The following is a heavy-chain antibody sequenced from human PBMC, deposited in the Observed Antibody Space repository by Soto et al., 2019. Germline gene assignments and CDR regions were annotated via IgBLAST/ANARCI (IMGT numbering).Heavy chain of an antibody. V-gene: IGHV4-34*02. CDR2: SNQSGST. D-gene: IGHD3-16*01. CDR1: GGAFSGQY. Sequence: QVQLQQWGAGLLKPSETLSLTCAVHGGAFSGQYWNWIRQAPGKGLEWIGESNQSGSTNYNPSLKGRVAISVDTSKVELSLKLSSATAADTVVYYRARDTGRIDRMGHWGEQTLVTVSS. J-gene: IGHJ4*02. CDR3: ARDTGRIDRMGH.